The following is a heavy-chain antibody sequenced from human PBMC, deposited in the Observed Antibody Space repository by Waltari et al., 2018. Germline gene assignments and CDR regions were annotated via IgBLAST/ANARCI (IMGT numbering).Heavy chain of an antibody. Sequence: EVQLVESGGGLVKPGGSLRLSCAASGFTFSSYSMNWVRQAPGKGLEWFSSISITGTYTHYADSVKGRFTISRDNAKNSLYLQMNSLRAEDTGVYWCATGGWGFYLDNWGQGTLVTFSS. J-gene: IGHJ4*02. CDR2: ISITGTYT. CDR1: GFTFSSYS. D-gene: IGHD7-27*01. V-gene: IGHV3-21*01. CDR3: ATGGWGFYLDN.